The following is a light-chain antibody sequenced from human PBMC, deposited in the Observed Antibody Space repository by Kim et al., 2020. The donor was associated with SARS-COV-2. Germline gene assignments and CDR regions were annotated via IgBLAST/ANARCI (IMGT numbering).Light chain of an antibody. CDR2: GVT. Sequence: GQSITISCTGANRDVGSYNLVSWYQQHPGKAPKLIIYGVTKRPSGVSPRFSGSNAGNTASLTISGLQAEDEADYYCCSYAGSATWVFGGGTQLTVL. J-gene: IGLJ3*02. CDR3: CSYAGSATWV. CDR1: NRDVGSYNL. V-gene: IGLV2-23*02.